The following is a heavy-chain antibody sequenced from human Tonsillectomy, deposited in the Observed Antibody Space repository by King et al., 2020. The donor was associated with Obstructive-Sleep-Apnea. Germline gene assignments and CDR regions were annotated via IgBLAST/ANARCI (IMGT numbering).Heavy chain of an antibody. J-gene: IGHJ5*02. V-gene: IGHV1-69*01. Sequence: VQLVESGAEMKKPGSSVKVSCKASGGTFSSYAISWVRQAPGQGLEWMGGIIPIFGTANYAQKFKGRVTITADESTSTAYMELSSLRSEDTAVYYCARVTTKRFGDPRGWFDPWGQGTLVTVSS. D-gene: IGHD3-10*01. CDR2: IIPIFGTA. CDR1: GGTFSSYA. CDR3: ARVTTKRFGDPRGWFDP.